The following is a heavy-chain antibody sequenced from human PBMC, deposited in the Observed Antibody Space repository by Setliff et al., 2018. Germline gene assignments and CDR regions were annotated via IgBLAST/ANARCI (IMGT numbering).Heavy chain of an antibody. Sequence: PSETLSLTCIVSGDSMRGYYWSWIRQPPGKGLEWIGEINHTGSTNYSPSLKSRVTISVDTSKNQFSLKLSSVTAADTAVYYCARLSPYNTGPPFDYWGQGTLVTVSS. J-gene: IGHJ4*02. CDR3: ARLSPYNTGPPFDY. CDR1: GDSMRGYY. V-gene: IGHV4-34*01. D-gene: IGHD2-8*02. CDR2: INHTGST.